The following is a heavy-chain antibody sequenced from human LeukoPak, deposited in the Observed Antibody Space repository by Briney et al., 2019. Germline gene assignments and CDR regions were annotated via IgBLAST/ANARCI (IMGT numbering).Heavy chain of an antibody. J-gene: IGHJ4*02. D-gene: IGHD3-3*01. CDR3: ARCKYSYYDFWSGEPPPLDY. CDR2: INPNSGGT. V-gene: IGHV1-2*02. CDR1: GYTFTCYY. Sequence: GASVKVSCTASGYTFTCYYMHWVRQAPGQGLEWMGWINPNSGGTNYAQKFQGRVTMTRDTSISTAYMELSRLRSDDTAVYYCARCKYSYYDFWSGEPPPLDYWGQGTLVTVSS.